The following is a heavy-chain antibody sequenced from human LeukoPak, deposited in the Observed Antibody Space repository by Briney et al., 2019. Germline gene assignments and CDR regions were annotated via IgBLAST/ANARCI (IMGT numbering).Heavy chain of an antibody. CDR2: ISGSGDST. CDR1: GFTFSSYW. J-gene: IGHJ4*02. CDR3: AKVDGGLAEAGTPDH. D-gene: IGHD6-19*01. Sequence: PGGSLRLSCAVSGFTFSSYWMSWVRQAPGKGLEWVASISGSGDSTYYADSVRGRFTFSRDNSKNTLYLQMNSLRAEDTALYYCAKVDGGLAEAGTPDHWGQGALVTVSS. V-gene: IGHV3-23*01.